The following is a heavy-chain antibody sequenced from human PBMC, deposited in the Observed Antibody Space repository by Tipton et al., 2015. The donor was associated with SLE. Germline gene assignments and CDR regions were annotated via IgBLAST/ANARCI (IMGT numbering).Heavy chain of an antibody. CDR1: GYRFSTYW. V-gene: IGHV5-51*03. D-gene: IGHD3-22*01. CDR3: ARRGCTYDNSGPGHAFDI. J-gene: IGHJ3*02. CDR2: VYPGDSDI. Sequence: VQLVQSGAEVKQPGESLKISCKGSGYRFSTYWIAWVRQMPGKGLEWMGIVYPGDSDIRYSPSFQGHVTLSADKSISTAYLQWSSLKASDTAMYYCARRGCTYDNSGPGHAFDIWGHGTMVTVSS.